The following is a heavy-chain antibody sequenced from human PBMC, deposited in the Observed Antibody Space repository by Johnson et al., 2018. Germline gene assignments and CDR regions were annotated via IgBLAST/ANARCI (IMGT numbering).Heavy chain of an antibody. Sequence: VQLVESGGGLVEPGQSRTLFCTTSGFTSGDYAINWFRQAPGKGLEFVGFIRSKTYGATTEYAASVRGRFTISRDDSKTITYLQMNSLKTEETAVYYCTRDSTPLPYYFDYWGQGTLVTVSS. V-gene: IGHV3-49*03. J-gene: IGHJ4*02. CDR1: GFTSGDYA. CDR2: IRSKTYGATT. CDR3: TRDSTPLPYYFDY.